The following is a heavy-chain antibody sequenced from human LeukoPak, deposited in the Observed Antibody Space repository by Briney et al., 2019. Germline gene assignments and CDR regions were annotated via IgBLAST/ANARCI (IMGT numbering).Heavy chain of an antibody. CDR2: ISWNSGSI. D-gene: IGHD5-12*01. J-gene: IGHJ4*02. Sequence: GGSLRLSCAASGFTFDDYAMHWVRHAPGKGLEWVSGISWNSGSIGYADSVKGRFTISRDNAKNSLYLQMNSLRAEDTALYYCVGSGYRNKEFDYWGQGTLVTVSS. V-gene: IGHV3-9*01. CDR1: GFTFDDYA. CDR3: VGSGYRNKEFDY.